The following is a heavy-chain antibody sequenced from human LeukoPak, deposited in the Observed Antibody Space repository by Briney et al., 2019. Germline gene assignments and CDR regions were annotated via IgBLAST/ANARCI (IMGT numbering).Heavy chain of an antibody. V-gene: IGHV4-61*10. CDR1: GGSISSDLYY. Sequence: SETLSLTCTVSGGSISSDLYYWNWIRQPAGKGLEWIGRFYNSGRTNFNPSLKSRVTISADTSKNQFSLKLRSVTAANTAVYYCARDGPYSSGGYWFDPWGQGTLVTVSS. CDR3: ARDGPYSSGGYWFDP. D-gene: IGHD6-19*01. CDR2: FYNSGRT. J-gene: IGHJ5*02.